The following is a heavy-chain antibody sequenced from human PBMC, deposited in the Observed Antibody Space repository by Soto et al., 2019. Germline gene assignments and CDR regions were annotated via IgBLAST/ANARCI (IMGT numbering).Heavy chain of an antibody. CDR3: ARDLPSLEVRSYGMDV. Sequence: GASVKVSCKVSGGTFSSYRFSWVRQAPGQGLEWMGGITPVFGTPDYAQKFQGRVTVTADRSTNTAYMELSRLTSEDTAVYCARDLPSLEVRSYGMDVWGQGTTVTVS. D-gene: IGHD3-10*01. CDR2: ITPVFGTP. V-gene: IGHV1-69*06. J-gene: IGHJ6*02. CDR1: GGTFSSYR.